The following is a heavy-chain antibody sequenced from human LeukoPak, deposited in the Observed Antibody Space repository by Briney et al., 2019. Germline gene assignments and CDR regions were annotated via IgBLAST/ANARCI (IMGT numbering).Heavy chain of an antibody. Sequence: SETLSLTCAVYGGSFSGCYWSWIRQPPGKGLEWIGDINHSGGTNYNPSLKSRVTISVDTSKNQFSLKLSSVTAADTAVYYCARGLAYYDILTGYYYWGQGTLVTVS. V-gene: IGHV4-34*01. J-gene: IGHJ4*02. CDR2: INHSGGT. D-gene: IGHD3-9*01. CDR3: ARGLAYYDILTGYYY. CDR1: GGSFSGCY.